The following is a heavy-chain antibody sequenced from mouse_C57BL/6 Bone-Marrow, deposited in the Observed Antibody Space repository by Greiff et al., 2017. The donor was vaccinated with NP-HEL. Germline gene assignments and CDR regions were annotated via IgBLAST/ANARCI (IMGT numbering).Heavy chain of an antibody. CDR3: ARFITTVVATGYYAMDY. J-gene: IGHJ4*01. CDR1: GYTFTDYY. V-gene: IGHV1-26*01. CDR2: INPNNGGT. D-gene: IGHD1-1*01. Sequence: VQLQQSGPELVKPGASVKISCKAPGYTFTDYYMNWVKQSHGKSLEWIGDINPNNGGTSYNQKFKGKATLTVDKSSSTAYMELRSLTSEDSAVYYCARFITTVVATGYYAMDYWGQGTSVTVSS.